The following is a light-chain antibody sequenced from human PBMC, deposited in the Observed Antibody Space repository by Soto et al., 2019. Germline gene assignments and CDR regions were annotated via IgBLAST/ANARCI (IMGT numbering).Light chain of an antibody. Sequence: QSALTQPASVSGSPGQSITISCTGSSSDIGTCHYVSWYQHHPDKAPKLIIHEVSNRPSGVSTRFSGSKSGNTASLTISGLQAEDEADYYCTSYRRSNTLVFGSGTKLTVL. V-gene: IGLV2-14*01. CDR1: SSDIGTCHY. CDR3: TSYRRSNTLV. J-gene: IGLJ1*01. CDR2: EVS.